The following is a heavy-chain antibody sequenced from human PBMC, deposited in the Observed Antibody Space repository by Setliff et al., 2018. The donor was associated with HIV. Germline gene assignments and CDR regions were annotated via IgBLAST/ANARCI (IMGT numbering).Heavy chain of an antibody. CDR3: ARDPPGYGDSNDY. CDR1: GVSINTGSFY. D-gene: IGHD4-17*01. J-gene: IGHJ4*02. V-gene: IGHV4-61*10. CDR2: LYYSGTT. Sequence: SETLSLTCTVSGVSINTGSFYWNWIRQPAGKGLEWIGRLYYSGTTTYNPSLKSRVTISIDTSKNQFSLRLHSVTAADTAVYYWARDPPGYGDSNDYWGQGTLVTVSS.